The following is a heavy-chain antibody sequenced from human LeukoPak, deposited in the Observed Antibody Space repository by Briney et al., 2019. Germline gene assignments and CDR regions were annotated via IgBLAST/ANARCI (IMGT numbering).Heavy chain of an antibody. CDR2: INTYSGNT. V-gene: IGHV1-18*04. D-gene: IGHD6-19*01. Sequence: ASVKVSCKASGYTFIIYGISWVRQAPGQGLEWMGWINTYSGNTNYAQKLQGRVSMTTDTSTSIAYMELRSLRSDDTAVYYCARQAGGYSSGWYQFHFDYWGQGTLVTVSS. CDR1: GYTFIIYG. CDR3: ARQAGGYSSGWYQFHFDY. J-gene: IGHJ4*02.